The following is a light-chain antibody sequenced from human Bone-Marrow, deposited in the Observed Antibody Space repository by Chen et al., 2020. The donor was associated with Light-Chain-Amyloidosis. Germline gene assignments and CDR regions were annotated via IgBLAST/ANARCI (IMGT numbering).Light chain of an antibody. CDR3: CSYAGDSWL. V-gene: IGLV2-8*01. CDR1: NSDVGRSDY. J-gene: IGLJ3*02. CDR2: EVI. Sequence: QSALTQPTSASGYPGRSVTISCTGTNSDVGRSDYVSWYQPHPVKAPKFLMYEVIKRSSGVPVRFAVSKSSNSSSLTVSGLQAVDEADYYCCSYAGDSWLFCGGTKLTFL.